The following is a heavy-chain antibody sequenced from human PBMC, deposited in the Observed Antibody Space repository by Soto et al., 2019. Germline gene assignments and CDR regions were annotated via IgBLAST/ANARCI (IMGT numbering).Heavy chain of an antibody. V-gene: IGHV4-59*01. Sequence: SEALSLTCTVSGGSISSYYWSWIRQPPGKGLEWIGYIYYSGSTNYNPSPKSRVTISVDTSKNQFSLKLSSVTAADTAVYYCARVSSWYASTPDIDYWGQGTVLTVST. D-gene: IGHD6-13*01. CDR1: GGSISSYY. J-gene: IGHJ4*02. CDR2: IYYSGST. CDR3: ARVSSWYASTPDIDY.